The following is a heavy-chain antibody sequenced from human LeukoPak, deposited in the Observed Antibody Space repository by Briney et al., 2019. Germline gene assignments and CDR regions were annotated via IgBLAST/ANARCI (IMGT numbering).Heavy chain of an antibody. CDR2: INHSGST. D-gene: IGHD2-2*01. CDR3: ARLYCSSTSCYGYFDY. J-gene: IGHJ4*02. CDR1: GGSFSGYY. Sequence: SETLSLTCAVYGGSFSGYYWSWIRQPPGQGLEWIGEINHSGSTNYNPSLKSRVTISVDTSKNQFSLKLSSVTAADKAVYYCARLYCSSTSCYGYFDYWGQGTLVTVSS. V-gene: IGHV4-34*01.